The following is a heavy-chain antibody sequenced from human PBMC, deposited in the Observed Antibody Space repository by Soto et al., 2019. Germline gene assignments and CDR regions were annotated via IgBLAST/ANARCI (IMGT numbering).Heavy chain of an antibody. V-gene: IGHV1-8*01. D-gene: IGHD3-3*01. Sequence: GASVKVSCTASGYTFTSYDISWVRQATGQGLEWMGWMNPNSGNTGYAQKFQGRVTMTRNTSISTAYMELSSLRSEDTAVYYCARGVAIFGVALMDVWGQGTTVTVSS. J-gene: IGHJ6*02. CDR3: ARGVAIFGVALMDV. CDR2: MNPNSGNT. CDR1: GYTFTSYD.